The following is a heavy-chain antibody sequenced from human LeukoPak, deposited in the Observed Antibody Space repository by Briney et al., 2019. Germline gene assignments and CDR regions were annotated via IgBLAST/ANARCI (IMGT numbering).Heavy chain of an antibody. V-gene: IGHV1-2*02. CDR2: INPNSGGT. J-gene: IGHJ6*03. Sequence: ASVKVSCKASGYTFTGYYMHWVRQAPGQGLEWMGWINPNSGGTNYAQKFQGRVTMTRDTSISTAYMELSRLRSDDTAVYYCARGLVPAAIDYYCYYMDVWGKGTTVTVSS. CDR1: GYTFTGYY. D-gene: IGHD2-2*01. CDR3: ARGLVPAAIDYYCYYMDV.